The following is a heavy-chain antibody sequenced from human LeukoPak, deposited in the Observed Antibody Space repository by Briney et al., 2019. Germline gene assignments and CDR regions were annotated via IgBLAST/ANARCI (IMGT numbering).Heavy chain of an antibody. J-gene: IGHJ3*02. Sequence: SVKVSCKASGGTFSSYAICWVRQAPGQGLEFVGRIILFLGIANYAQKFQGRVTITADKSTSTAYMELSSLRSEDTAVYYCARGRLAYCGGDCHSAFDIWGQGTMVTVSS. V-gene: IGHV1-69*04. D-gene: IGHD2-21*01. CDR2: IILFLGIA. CDR1: GGTFSSYA. CDR3: ARGRLAYCGGDCHSAFDI.